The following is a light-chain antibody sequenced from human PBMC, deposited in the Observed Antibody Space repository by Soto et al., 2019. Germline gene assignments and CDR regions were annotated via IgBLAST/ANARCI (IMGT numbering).Light chain of an antibody. Sequence: DIQMTQSPSTLSASVGDRVTITCRASQSIGDSLAWYQQKPGKAPDLLISDVSSLERGVPSRFSGSGSGTEFTLTISSMQSDDFAAFFCQQYYGYSWTFGQGTKVDIK. CDR1: QSIGDS. V-gene: IGKV1-5*01. J-gene: IGKJ1*01. CDR2: DVS. CDR3: QQYYGYSWT.